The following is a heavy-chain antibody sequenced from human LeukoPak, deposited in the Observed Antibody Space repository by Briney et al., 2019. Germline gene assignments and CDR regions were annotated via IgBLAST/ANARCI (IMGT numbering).Heavy chain of an antibody. CDR1: GFPFSNFW. Sequence: GGSLRLSCAASGFPFSNFWMHWVRQAPGKGLQWVSRINDDESNRSYADSVKGRFTISRDNAKNSLYLQMNSLRAEDTAVYYCASLSLRWSDYWGQGTLVTVSS. V-gene: IGHV3-74*01. CDR2: INDDESNR. CDR3: ASLSLRWSDY. D-gene: IGHD4-23*01. J-gene: IGHJ4*02.